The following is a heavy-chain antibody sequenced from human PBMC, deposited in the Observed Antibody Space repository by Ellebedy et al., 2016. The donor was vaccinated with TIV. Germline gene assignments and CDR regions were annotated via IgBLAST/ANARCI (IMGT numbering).Heavy chain of an antibody. D-gene: IGHD3-3*01. V-gene: IGHV3-9*01. CDR2: ISWNSGSI. Sequence: SLKISXAASGFTFDDYAMHWVRQAPGKGLEWVSGISWNSGSIGYADSVKGRFTISRDNAKNSLYLQMNSLRAGDTAVYYCARGFDDAFDIWGQGTMVTVSS. CDR1: GFTFDDYA. J-gene: IGHJ3*02. CDR3: ARGFDDAFDI.